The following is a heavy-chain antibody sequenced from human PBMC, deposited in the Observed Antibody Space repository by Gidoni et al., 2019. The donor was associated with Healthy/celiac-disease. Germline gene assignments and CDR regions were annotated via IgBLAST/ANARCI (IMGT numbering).Heavy chain of an antibody. V-gene: IGHV3-15*07. CDR2: IKSNTDGGTT. CDR1: GVTFSNAW. J-gene: IGHJ4*02. D-gene: IGHD4-4*01. CDR3: TTDEMGGDYNLGV. Sequence: EVQLVASGGGWVKPGGSLRLSCAASGVTFSNAWMNWVRQAPGKGREWVGRIKSNTDGGTTDDAAPVKGRFTISRDDSKNTLYLQMNSLKTEDTAVYYCTTDEMGGDYNLGVWGQGTLVTVSS.